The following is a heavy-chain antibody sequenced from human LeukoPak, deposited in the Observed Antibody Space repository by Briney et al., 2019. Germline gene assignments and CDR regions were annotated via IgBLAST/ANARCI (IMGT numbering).Heavy chain of an antibody. Sequence: GGSLRLSCAASGFTVSSNYMNWVRQAPGKGLEWISVIYDGGSTDYADSVKGRFTISRDNSKNMLYLQMNSLRAEDTAVYYCARGYSYGYIRYWGQGTLVTVSS. J-gene: IGHJ4*02. D-gene: IGHD5-18*01. V-gene: IGHV3-66*01. CDR2: IYDGGST. CDR3: ARGYSYGYIRY. CDR1: GFTVSSNY.